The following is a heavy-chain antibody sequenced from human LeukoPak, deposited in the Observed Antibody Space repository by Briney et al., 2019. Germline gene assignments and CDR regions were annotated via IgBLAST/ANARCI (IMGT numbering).Heavy chain of an antibody. D-gene: IGHD6-13*01. CDR1: GYKFTNYW. J-gene: IGHJ4*02. Sequence: GESVKISCQASGYKFTNYWIGWVRQMPGKGLEWMGIIFLSDSDTRYSPSFQGQVTISADKSTSTAYLHWSTLKASDTAIYYCARHEVTAAAGTEFDSWGQGTLVTVSS. CDR2: IFLSDSDT. CDR3: ARHEVTAAAGTEFDS. V-gene: IGHV5-51*01.